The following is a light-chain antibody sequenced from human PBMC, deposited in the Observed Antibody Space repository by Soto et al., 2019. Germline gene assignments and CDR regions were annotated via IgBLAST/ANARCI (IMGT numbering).Light chain of an antibody. V-gene: IGLV2-14*03. Sequence: QSVLTQPASVSGSPGQSITISCTGTSDDVGAYQHVSWYQQHPGKAPKLVIFDVNDRPSGISHRFSGSKSANTASLTISWLQAEDEADYYCSSYTSAFTIIFGGGTKLTVL. J-gene: IGLJ2*01. CDR2: DVN. CDR3: SSYTSAFTII. CDR1: SDDVGAYQH.